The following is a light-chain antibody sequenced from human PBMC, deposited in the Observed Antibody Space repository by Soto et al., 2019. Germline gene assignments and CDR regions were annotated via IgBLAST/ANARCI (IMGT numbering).Light chain of an antibody. CDR2: AAS. CDR3: QHYNSYWT. J-gene: IGKJ1*01. V-gene: IGKV1D-16*01. CDR1: QGISSW. Sequence: DIQMTQSPPALSASVGDRVTITCRASQGISSWLSWYQQKPGKAPNLLIYAASSFQSGAPSSSSGSGSGTEFTLTSSSLHPDDFATYYCQHYNSYWTFGQGTKVDIK.